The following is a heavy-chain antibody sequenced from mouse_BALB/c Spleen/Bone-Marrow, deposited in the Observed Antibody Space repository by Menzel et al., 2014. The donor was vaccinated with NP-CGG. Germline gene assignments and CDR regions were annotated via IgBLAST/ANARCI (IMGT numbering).Heavy chain of an antibody. CDR3: ARGGYGGAWFAY. Sequence: QVQLKQSGPEPVKPGASVMISCKTSGYTFTSYYIHWVKRRPGQGLEWIGWIYPGNVNTNYNEKFKAKATLTADKSSSTAYMQLSSLTSEDSAVYFCARGGYGGAWFAYWGQGTLVTVSA. CDR2: IYPGNVNT. D-gene: IGHD1-2*01. CDR1: GYTFTSYY. V-gene: IGHV1S50*01. J-gene: IGHJ3*01.